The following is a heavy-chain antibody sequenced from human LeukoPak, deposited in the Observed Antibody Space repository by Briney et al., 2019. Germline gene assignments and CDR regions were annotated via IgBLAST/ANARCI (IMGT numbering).Heavy chain of an antibody. D-gene: IGHD6-19*01. CDR3: ARHRDSSGWYSAFDY. J-gene: IGHJ4*02. CDR1: GASITNTDYY. Sequence: SETLSLTCTISGASITNTDYYWAWIRQPPGKGLEWIGYIYYSGSTNSNPSLKSRVTISVDRSKNQFSLNLSSVTAADTAVFYCARHRDSSGWYSAFDYWGQGTLVTVSS. V-gene: IGHV4-61*05. CDR2: IYYSGST.